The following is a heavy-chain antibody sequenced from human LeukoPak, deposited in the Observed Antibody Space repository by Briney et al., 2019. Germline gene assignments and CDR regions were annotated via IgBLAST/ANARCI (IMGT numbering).Heavy chain of an antibody. CDR1: GFTVSSNY. J-gene: IGHJ3*02. D-gene: IGHD3-10*01. Sequence: PGGSLRLSCAASGFTVSSNYMSWVRQAPGKGLEWVSVIYSGGSTYYADSVKGRFTISRDNSKNTLYLQMNSLRAEDTAVYYCARDGPLLYYYGSGSFHGAFDIWGQGTMVTVSS. CDR2: IYSGGST. CDR3: ARDGPLLYYYGSGSFHGAFDI. V-gene: IGHV3-66*01.